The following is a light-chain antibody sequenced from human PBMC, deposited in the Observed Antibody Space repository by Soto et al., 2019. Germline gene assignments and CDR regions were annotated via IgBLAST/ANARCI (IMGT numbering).Light chain of an antibody. CDR2: AAS. CDR1: QNIGKY. CDR3: EQSYATPYT. Sequence: DIQMTQSPSSQSAVVGDRVTITCRASQNIGKYLNWYQQKPGKAPNLLIYAASSLQSGVPPRFSGSVSGTDFTLTISSLQPEDFATYYCEQSYATPYTFGQGTKLEIK. V-gene: IGKV1-39*01. J-gene: IGKJ2*01.